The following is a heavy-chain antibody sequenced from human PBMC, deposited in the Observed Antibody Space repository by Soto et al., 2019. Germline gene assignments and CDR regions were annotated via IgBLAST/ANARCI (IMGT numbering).Heavy chain of an antibody. CDR3: AKGDYYDSSGYYYD. J-gene: IGHJ4*02. V-gene: IGHV3-23*01. CDR2: ISGSGGST. CDR1: GFTLGTYA. D-gene: IGHD3-22*01. Sequence: GGSLRLSCAASGFTLGTYAMYWVRQAPREGLEWVSAISGSGGSTYYADSVKGRFTISRDNSKNTLYLQMNSLRAEDTAVYYCAKGDYYDSSGYYYDWGQGTLVTVS.